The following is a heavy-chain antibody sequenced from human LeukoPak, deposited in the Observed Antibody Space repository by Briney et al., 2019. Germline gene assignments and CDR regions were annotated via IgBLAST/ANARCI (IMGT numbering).Heavy chain of an antibody. V-gene: IGHV4-38-2*01. CDR3: ARGSLFLSLWFGELYVY. J-gene: IGHJ4*02. D-gene: IGHD3-10*01. Sequence: SETLSLTCAVSGYSISSGYYWGWSRQPPGKGLEWIGSIYHSGSTYYNPSLKRRVTISVDTSKNQFSLKLSSVTAADTAVYYCARGSLFLSLWFGELYVYWGQGTLVTVSS. CDR1: GYSISSGYY. CDR2: IYHSGST.